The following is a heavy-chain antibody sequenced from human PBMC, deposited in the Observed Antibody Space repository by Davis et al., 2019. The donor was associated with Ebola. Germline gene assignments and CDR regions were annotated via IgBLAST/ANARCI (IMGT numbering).Heavy chain of an antibody. CDR1: GFPLTTTGLG. V-gene: IGHV2-5*02. CDR3: AHKAYGSLSNWFGP. D-gene: IGHD4-17*01. J-gene: IGHJ5*02. CDR2: IYWDDDK. Sequence: SGPTLVKPPQTFTLTCSFSGFPLTTTGLGVGWIRQSPGKALEWLALIYWDDDKRYSPSLRSRLTISKDTPKNQVVLTMTNMDPIDTATYYCAHKAYGSLSNWFGPWGQGTLVTVSS.